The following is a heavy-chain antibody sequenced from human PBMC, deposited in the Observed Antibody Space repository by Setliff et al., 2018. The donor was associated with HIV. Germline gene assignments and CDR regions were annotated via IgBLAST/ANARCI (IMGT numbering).Heavy chain of an antibody. V-gene: IGHV1-2*02. CDR2: INPHSGGT. J-gene: IGHJ3*02. D-gene: IGHD3-22*01. Sequence: ASVKVSCKASGYTFTGYYIYWVRPAPGQVLEWMGWINPHSGGTNYAQQFQGRVTMTRDTCITTASMERSRLRSDDTAVYSCARGAYYYDTSGHPRDPFDIWGQGTMVTVSS. CDR1: GYTFTGYY. CDR3: ARGAYYYDTSGHPRDPFDI.